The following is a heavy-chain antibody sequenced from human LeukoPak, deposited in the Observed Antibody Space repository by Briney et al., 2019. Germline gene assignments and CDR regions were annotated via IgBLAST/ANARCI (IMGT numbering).Heavy chain of an antibody. CDR3: ARRWYHAYCDY. CDR2: IDYSGST. V-gene: IGHV4-61*01. CDR1: GGSVSSGSYY. J-gene: IGHJ4*02. Sequence: PSETLSLTCTVSGGSVSSGSYYWNWIRQPPGKGLGWIGCIDYSGSTYYNPSLKSRVTVSADTSKNQFSLKLTSVTAADTAVYYCARRWYHAYCDYWGQGSLVTVSS. D-gene: IGHD2-15*01.